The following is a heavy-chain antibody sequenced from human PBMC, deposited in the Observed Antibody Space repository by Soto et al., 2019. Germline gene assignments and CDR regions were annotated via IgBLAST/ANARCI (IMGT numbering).Heavy chain of an antibody. Sequence: GGSLRLSCAASGFTFSSYGMHWVHQAPGKGLEWVAVISYDGSNKYYADSVKGRFTISRDNSKNTLYLQMNSLRAEDTAVYYCTYQQLVFDYWGQGTLVTVSS. D-gene: IGHD6-13*01. J-gene: IGHJ4*02. CDR3: TYQQLVFDY. CDR2: ISYDGSNK. CDR1: GFTFSSYG. V-gene: IGHV3-30*03.